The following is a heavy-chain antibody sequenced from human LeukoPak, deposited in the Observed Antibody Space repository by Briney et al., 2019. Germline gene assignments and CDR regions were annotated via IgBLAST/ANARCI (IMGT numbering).Heavy chain of an antibody. D-gene: IGHD6-19*01. J-gene: IGHJ4*02. V-gene: IGHV4-59*08. CDR1: GGSINSHY. CDR2: IYYTGKD. Sequence: SETLSLTCAVSGGSINSHYWGWIRQPPGKGLQWIGDIYYTGKDNYNPSLKSRVTISLDTSKDHLSLNLTSVVAADTAIYYCVRRDTGWNYFDYWGQGILVAVSS. CDR3: VRRDTGWNYFDY.